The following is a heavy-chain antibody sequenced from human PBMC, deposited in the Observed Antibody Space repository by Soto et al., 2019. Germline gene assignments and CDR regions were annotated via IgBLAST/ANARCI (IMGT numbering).Heavy chain of an antibody. CDR2: ISYDGSNK. CDR3: AKDEKWLAVFGY. Sequence: GGSLRLSCAASGFTFSSYGMHWVRQAPGKGLEWVAVISYDGSNKYYADSVKGRFTISRDNSKNTLYLQMNSLRAEDTAVYYCAKDEKWLAVFGYWGQGTLVTVSS. CDR1: GFTFSSYG. D-gene: IGHD6-19*01. J-gene: IGHJ4*02. V-gene: IGHV3-30*18.